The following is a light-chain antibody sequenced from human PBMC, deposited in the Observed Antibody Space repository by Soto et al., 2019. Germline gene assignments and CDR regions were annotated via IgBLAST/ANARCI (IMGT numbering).Light chain of an antibody. CDR3: QQSYSTPQT. CDR2: VAS. V-gene: IGKV1-39*01. Sequence: DIQMTQSPSSLSASVGDRVTITCRASQSISSYLSWYQQKPGEAPKLLINVASTLQSGVPSRFSGSGSGTDFTLAISSLQHEDFATYYCQQSYSTPQTFGGGTRVEIK. CDR1: QSISSY. J-gene: IGKJ4*01.